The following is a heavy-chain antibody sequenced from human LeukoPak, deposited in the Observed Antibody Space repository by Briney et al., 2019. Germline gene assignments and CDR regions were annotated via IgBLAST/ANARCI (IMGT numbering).Heavy chain of an antibody. J-gene: IGHJ4*01. V-gene: IGHV1-69*05. D-gene: IGHD3-3*01. CDR1: GGTFSSYA. Sequence: SVKVSCKASGGTFSSYAISWVRQAPGQGLEWMGRIIPIFGTANYAQKFQGRVTITTDESTSTAYMELSSLRSEDTAVYYCARSGIPDYDFWSGPFDYWGQGTLVTVSS. CDR2: IIPIFGTA. CDR3: ARSGIPDYDFWSGPFDY.